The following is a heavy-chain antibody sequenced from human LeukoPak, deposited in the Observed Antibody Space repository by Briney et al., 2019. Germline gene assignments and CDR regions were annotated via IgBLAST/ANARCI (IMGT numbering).Heavy chain of an antibody. CDR1: GFTFSSYG. CDR2: IRYDGSNK. Sequence: GGSLRLSXAASGFTFSSYGMHWVRQAPGKGLEWVAFIRYDGSNKYYADSVKGRFTISRDNSKNTLYLQMNSLRAEDTAVYYCAKDARRFLGYYYYMDVWGKGTTVTVSS. CDR3: AKDARRFLGYYYYMDV. V-gene: IGHV3-30*02. J-gene: IGHJ6*03. D-gene: IGHD3-3*01.